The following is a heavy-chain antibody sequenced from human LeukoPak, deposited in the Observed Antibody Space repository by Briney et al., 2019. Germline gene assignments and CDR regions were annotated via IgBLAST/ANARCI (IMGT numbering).Heavy chain of an antibody. CDR1: GFTFSSYG. CDR3: TRRAAALDAFDI. V-gene: IGHV3-30*02. CDR2: IHHDGSNK. D-gene: IGHD6-13*01. Sequence: GGSLRLSCAASGFTFSSYGMHWVRQAPGKGLDWVAFIHHDGSNKYYADSVRGRFTISRDNAKNTLYLQMNSLRAEDTAVYYCTRRAAALDAFDIWGQGTMVTVSS. J-gene: IGHJ3*02.